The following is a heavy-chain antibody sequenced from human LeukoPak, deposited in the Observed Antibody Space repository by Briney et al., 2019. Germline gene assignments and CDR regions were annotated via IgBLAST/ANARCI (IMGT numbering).Heavy chain of an antibody. J-gene: IGHJ4*02. D-gene: IGHD3-10*01. CDR1: GYTFTGYY. Sequence: ASVKVSCKASGYTFTGYYIHWGRQAPGQGLGWRGWINPNSGVTNYAQKFQGRVTMTRDTSISTAYMELSSLRSDDTAVYYWARVGAYGSGSYLVYWGQGTLVTVPS. CDR3: ARVGAYGSGSYLVY. V-gene: IGHV1-2*02. CDR2: INPNSGVT.